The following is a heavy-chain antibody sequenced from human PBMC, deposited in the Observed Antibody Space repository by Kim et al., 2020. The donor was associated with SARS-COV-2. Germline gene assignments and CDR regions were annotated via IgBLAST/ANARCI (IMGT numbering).Heavy chain of an antibody. J-gene: IGHJ4*02. D-gene: IGHD1-26*01. Sequence: GGSLRLSCAASGFTFSDYYMSWIRQAPGKGLEWVSHISSSSSYTNYADSVKGRFTISRDNAKNSLYLQMNSLRAEDTAVYYCARDRGGELPYDYWGQGTLVTVSS. CDR3: ARDRGGELPYDY. CDR1: GFTFSDYY. CDR2: ISSSSSYT. V-gene: IGHV3-11*06.